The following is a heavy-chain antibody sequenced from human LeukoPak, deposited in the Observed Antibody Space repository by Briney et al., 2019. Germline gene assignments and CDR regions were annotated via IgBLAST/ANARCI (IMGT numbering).Heavy chain of an antibody. V-gene: IGHV5-51*01. J-gene: IGHJ4*02. CDR1: GYSFTKYW. CDR3: ARLNDILTGPFDY. CDR2: IDPSDSET. Sequence: GESLKISCKGSGYSFTKYWIGWVRQMPGKGLEWMGNIDPSDSETRHSPSFQGQVTISVDKPISTACLQWNSLKASDTAMYYCARLNDILTGPFDYWGQGTLVTVSS. D-gene: IGHD3-9*01.